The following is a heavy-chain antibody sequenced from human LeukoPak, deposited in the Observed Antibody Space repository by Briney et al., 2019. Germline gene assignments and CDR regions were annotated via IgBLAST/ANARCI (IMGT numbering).Heavy chain of an antibody. V-gene: IGHV3-7*01. CDR1: GFTLSSFW. Sequence: GGSLRLSCATSGFTLSSFWMNWVRQAPGKGLEWVANIEDDGNKKNYVDSVKGRFTISRDNVKNSIYLQMNSLRADDTAVYYCARGRGIALWGQGTLVTVSS. CDR3: ARGRGIAL. J-gene: IGHJ4*02. CDR2: IEDDGNKK. D-gene: IGHD6-13*01.